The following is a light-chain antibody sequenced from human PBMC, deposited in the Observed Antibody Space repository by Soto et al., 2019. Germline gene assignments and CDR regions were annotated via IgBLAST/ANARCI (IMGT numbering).Light chain of an antibody. J-gene: IGLJ1*01. CDR3: SSYKSSSTYV. CDR1: SSDVGGYDY. CDR2: DVT. Sequence: QSALTQPASVSGSPGQSVTISCTGTSSDVGGYDYVSWYQHHPGKAPKLVIYDVTYRPSGVSDRFSGSKSANTASLTISGLQAEDDADYYCSSYKSSSTYVFGTGTKVTLL. V-gene: IGLV2-14*01.